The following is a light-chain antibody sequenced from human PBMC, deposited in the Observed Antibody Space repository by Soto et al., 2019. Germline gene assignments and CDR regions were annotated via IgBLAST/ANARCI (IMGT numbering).Light chain of an antibody. J-gene: IGKJ1*01. Sequence: DIQMTQSPSTLSASVGDRVTITCRASQSINSWLAWYQQRPGKAPNLLIYDASTLERGVPSRFSGSGSGTEFTITISSLQPDDFATYYFQQYSGYSTFGQGTRVELK. CDR1: QSINSW. CDR3: QQYSGYST. V-gene: IGKV1-5*01. CDR2: DAS.